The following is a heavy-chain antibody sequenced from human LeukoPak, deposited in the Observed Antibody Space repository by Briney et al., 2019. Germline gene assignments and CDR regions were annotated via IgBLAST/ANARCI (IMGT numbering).Heavy chain of an antibody. CDR1: GGTFSSYA. D-gene: IGHD3-3*01. J-gene: IGHJ6*02. Sequence: VASVKVSCKASGGTFSSYAISWVRQAPGQGLEWMGRIIPILGIANYAQKFQGRVTITADKSTSTAYMELSSLRSEDTAVYYCASDTKSNYGMDVWGQGTTVTVSS. CDR3: ASDTKSNYGMDV. V-gene: IGHV1-69*04. CDR2: IIPILGIA.